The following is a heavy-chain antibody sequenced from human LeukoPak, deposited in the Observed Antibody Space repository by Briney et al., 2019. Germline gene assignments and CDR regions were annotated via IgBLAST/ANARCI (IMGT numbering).Heavy chain of an antibody. J-gene: IGHJ4*02. CDR3: ARSIAAAGDFDY. Sequence: SETLSLTCAVYGGSFSGYYWSWIRQPPGKGLEWIGEINHSGSTNYNPSLKSRVTISVDTSKNQFSLKLSSVTAADTAVYYCARSIAAAGDFDYWGQGTLVTVSS. D-gene: IGHD6-13*01. CDR1: GGSFSGYY. CDR2: INHSGST. V-gene: IGHV4-34*01.